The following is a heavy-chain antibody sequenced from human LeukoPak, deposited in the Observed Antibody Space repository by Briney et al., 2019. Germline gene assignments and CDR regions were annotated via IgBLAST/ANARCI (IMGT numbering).Heavy chain of an antibody. CDR2: IYYSGST. D-gene: IGHD2/OR15-2a*01. J-gene: IGHJ4*02. V-gene: IGHV4-4*07. CDR1: GDSISSYY. CDR3: ARLLGENFDY. Sequence: PSETLSLTCTVSGDSISSYYWSWIRQPAGKGLEWIGRIYYSGSTNYNPSLKSRVTISVDASKNHFSLKVSSVTAADTAVYYCARLLGENFDYWGQGTLVTVSS.